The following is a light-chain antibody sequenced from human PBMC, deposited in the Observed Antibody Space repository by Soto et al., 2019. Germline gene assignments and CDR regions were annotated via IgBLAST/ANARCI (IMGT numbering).Light chain of an antibody. V-gene: IGKV4-1*01. Sequence: DIVMTQSPDSLAVSLGERATINCKSSQSVLYSSNNKNYLAWYQQKPGQPPKLLIYWASTRESGVPDRFSGSASGTEFTLTISSLQSEDFTVYYCQQYNKWPLTFGQGTKVDI. CDR1: QSVLYSSNNKNY. CDR3: QQYNKWPLT. J-gene: IGKJ1*01. CDR2: WAS.